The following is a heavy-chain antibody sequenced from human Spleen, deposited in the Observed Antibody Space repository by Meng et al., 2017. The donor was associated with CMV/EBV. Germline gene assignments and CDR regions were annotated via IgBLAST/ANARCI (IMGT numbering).Heavy chain of an antibody. CDR2: IYSGGST. D-gene: IGHD2-15*01. CDR3: ARGDIVVTYYYYYYGMDV. CDR1: FTVSSKY. J-gene: IGHJ6*02. Sequence: FTVSSKYMSWVRQAPGKGLEWVSVIYSGGSTYYADSVKGRFTISRDNCKNTLYLQMNSLRAEDTAVYYCARGDIVVTYYYYYYGMDVWGQGTTVTVSS. V-gene: IGHV3-66*02.